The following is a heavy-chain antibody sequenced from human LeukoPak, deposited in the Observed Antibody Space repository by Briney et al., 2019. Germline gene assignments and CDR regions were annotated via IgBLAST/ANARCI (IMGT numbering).Heavy chain of an antibody. V-gene: IGHV3-49*04. Sequence: GGSLRLSCTASGFTFGDYAMSWVRQAPGKGLEWVGFIRSKAYGGTTEYAASVKGRFTISRDDSKSIAYLQMNSLKTEDTAVYYCTRHIAAAGEGDFDYWGQGTLVTVSS. D-gene: IGHD6-13*01. J-gene: IGHJ4*02. CDR3: TRHIAAAGEGDFDY. CDR1: GFTFGDYA. CDR2: IRSKAYGGTT.